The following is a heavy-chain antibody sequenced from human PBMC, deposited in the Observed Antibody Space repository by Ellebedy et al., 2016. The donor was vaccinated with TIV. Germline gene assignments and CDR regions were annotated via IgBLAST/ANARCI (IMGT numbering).Heavy chain of an antibody. CDR3: ARVLRVLLLFGESSHWYFEL. Sequence: SETLSLXXAVYGGSFNDYYWSWIRKTPGKGLEWIGEITHSGRTNSNPSLKSRVTISVDTSTSQFSLNLSSVTAADTAVYYCARVLRVLLLFGESSHWYFELWGRGTLVTVSS. D-gene: IGHD3-10*02. CDR1: GGSFNDYY. V-gene: IGHV4-34*01. J-gene: IGHJ2*01. CDR2: ITHSGRT.